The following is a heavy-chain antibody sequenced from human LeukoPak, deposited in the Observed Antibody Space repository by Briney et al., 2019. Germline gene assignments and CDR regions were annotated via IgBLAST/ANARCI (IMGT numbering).Heavy chain of an antibody. CDR1: GFTFSSYS. J-gene: IGHJ4*02. V-gene: IGHV3-21*04. CDR2: ISSSSSYI. CDR3: AKMGWAAVGMSGGGY. D-gene: IGHD6-19*01. Sequence: GGSLRLSCAASGFTFSSYSMNWVRQAPGKGLEWVSSISSSSSYIYYADSVKGRFTISRDNSKNALYLQMNSLRVEDTAVHYCAKMGWAAVGMSGGGYWGQGILVTVSS.